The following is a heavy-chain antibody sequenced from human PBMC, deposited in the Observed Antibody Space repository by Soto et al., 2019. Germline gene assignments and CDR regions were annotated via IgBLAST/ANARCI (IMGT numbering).Heavy chain of an antibody. CDR3: AKGSWEPGRSLFDP. D-gene: IGHD1-26*01. CDR1: GFTFSSYA. Sequence: EVQLLESGGGLVQPGGSLRLSCAASGFTFSSYAMSWVRQAPGKGLEWVSAISGSGGSTYYAHSVKGRFTISRDNSKNTLYLQMNSLRAEDTAVYYCAKGSWEPGRSLFDPWGQGTLVTVS. J-gene: IGHJ5*02. CDR2: ISGSGGST. V-gene: IGHV3-23*01.